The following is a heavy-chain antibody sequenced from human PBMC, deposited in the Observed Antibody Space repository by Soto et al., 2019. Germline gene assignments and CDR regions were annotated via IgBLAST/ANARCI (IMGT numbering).Heavy chain of an antibody. CDR2: IYYSGST. Sequence: PXGTLGLPCTVSRGSSSSGTNYWAWIRQPPGKGLEWIANIYYSGSTFYNPSLKSRVTISLDTSKNQFSLKLRSVTAADTAVYYCARHEAGWYFDSCGQGTLVTVPS. CDR3: ARHEAGWYFDS. J-gene: IGHJ4*02. CDR1: RGSSSSGTNY. D-gene: IGHD6-25*01. V-gene: IGHV4-39*01.